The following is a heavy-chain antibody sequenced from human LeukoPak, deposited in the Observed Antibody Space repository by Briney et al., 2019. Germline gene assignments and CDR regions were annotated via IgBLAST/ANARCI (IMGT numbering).Heavy chain of an antibody. CDR3: ARQSPGFGGTYFDY. CDR2: INHGGSV. D-gene: IGHD3-10*01. Sequence: PSETLSLTCAIYGGSFSDYYWSWIRQSPGKGLEWIGEINHGGSVNHNPSLKSRVSMSVDTSKNQFSLKLSSVTAADTAVYYCARQSPGFGGTYFDYWGQGTLVTVSS. CDR1: GGSFSDYY. J-gene: IGHJ4*02. V-gene: IGHV4-34*01.